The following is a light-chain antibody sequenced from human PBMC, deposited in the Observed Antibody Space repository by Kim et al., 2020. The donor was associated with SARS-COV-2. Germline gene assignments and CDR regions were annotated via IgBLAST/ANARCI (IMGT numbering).Light chain of an antibody. Sequence: SSGLTQDPAVSVALGQTVRITCQGDSLRSYYASWYQQKPGQAPVLVIYGKNNRPSGIPDRFSGSSSGNTASLTITGAQAEDEADYYCNSRDSSGNHLVFG. CDR2: GKN. J-gene: IGLJ2*01. CDR3: NSRDSSGNHLV. CDR1: SLRSYY. V-gene: IGLV3-19*01.